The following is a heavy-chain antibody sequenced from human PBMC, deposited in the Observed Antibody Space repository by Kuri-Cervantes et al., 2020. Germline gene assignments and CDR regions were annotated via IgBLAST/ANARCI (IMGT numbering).Heavy chain of an antibody. V-gene: IGHV1-24*01. CDR1: GYTLTELS. Sequence: ASVKVSCKVSGYTLTELSMHWVRQAPGKGLEWMGGFDPEDGETIYAQKFQGRVTMTEDTSTDTAYMELSSLRPEDTAVYYCARDRTNSWTFDYWGQGTLVTVSS. CDR2: FDPEDGET. J-gene: IGHJ4*02. D-gene: IGHD3/OR15-3a*01. CDR3: ARDRTNSWTFDY.